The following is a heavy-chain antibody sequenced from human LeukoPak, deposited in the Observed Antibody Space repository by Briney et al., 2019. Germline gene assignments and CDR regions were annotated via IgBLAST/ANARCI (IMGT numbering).Heavy chain of an antibody. CDR1: GGSFSGYY. D-gene: IGHD3-10*01. V-gene: IGHV4-34*01. CDR3: ASEVRGVTPLGWFDP. Sequence: SETLSLTCAVYGGSFSGYYWSWIRQPPGKGLEWIGEINYSGSTNYNPSLKSRVTISVDTSKNQFSLKLSSVTAADTAVYYCASEVRGVTPLGWFDPWGQGTLVTVSS. J-gene: IGHJ5*02. CDR2: INYSGST.